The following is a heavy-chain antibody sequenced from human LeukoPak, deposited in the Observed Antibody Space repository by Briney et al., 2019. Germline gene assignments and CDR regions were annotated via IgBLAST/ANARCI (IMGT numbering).Heavy chain of an antibody. J-gene: IGHJ4*02. CDR3: AKSNWWDGSESYFDY. V-gene: IGHV3-9*01. CDR2: ISWNSGSI. Sequence: GGSLRLSCAASGFTFDDYAMHWVRQAPGKGLEWVSGISWNSGSIGYADSVKGRFTISRDNAKNSLYLQMNSLRAEDTALYYCAKSNWWDGSESYFDYWGQGTLVTVSS. D-gene: IGHD1-26*01. CDR1: GFTFDDYA.